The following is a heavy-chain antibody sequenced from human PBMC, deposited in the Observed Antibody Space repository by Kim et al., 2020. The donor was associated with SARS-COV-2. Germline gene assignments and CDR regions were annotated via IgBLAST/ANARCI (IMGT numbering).Heavy chain of an antibody. CDR3: ARSIAPASHWCDP. Sequence: ARKFQGRVTMTRDTTISTAYMELSSLRSDDTAVYYCARSIAPASHWCDPWGQGTQVTVSS. V-gene: IGHV1-8*01. D-gene: IGHD6-6*01. J-gene: IGHJ5*02.